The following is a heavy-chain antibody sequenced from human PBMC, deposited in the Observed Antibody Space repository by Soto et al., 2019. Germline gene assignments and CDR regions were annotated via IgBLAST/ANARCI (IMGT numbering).Heavy chain of an antibody. J-gene: IGHJ4*02. CDR2: ISAYNGNT. CDR1: GYTFTSYG. CDR3: ARGVAGIQLWTPVDY. D-gene: IGHD5-18*01. V-gene: IGHV1-18*01. Sequence: ASVKVSCKASGYTFTSYGISWVRQAPGQGLEWMGWISAYNGNTNYAQKLQGRVTMTTDTSTSTAYMELRSLRSDDTAVYYCARGVAGIQLWTPVDYWGQGTLVTVSS.